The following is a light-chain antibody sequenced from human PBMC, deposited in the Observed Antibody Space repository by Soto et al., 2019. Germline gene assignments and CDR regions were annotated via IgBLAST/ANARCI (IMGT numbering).Light chain of an antibody. CDR2: EVN. V-gene: IGLV2-14*01. J-gene: IGLJ1*01. Sequence: QSALTQPASVSGSPGQSITISCTGTSSDVGSYDYVSWYQQHPGKAPKLMIYEVNYRPSGVSDRFSGSKSGNTASLTISGLQAEDEADYYCSSYVTTSTAVFGTATKLTVL. CDR1: SSDVGSYDY. CDR3: SSYVTTSTAV.